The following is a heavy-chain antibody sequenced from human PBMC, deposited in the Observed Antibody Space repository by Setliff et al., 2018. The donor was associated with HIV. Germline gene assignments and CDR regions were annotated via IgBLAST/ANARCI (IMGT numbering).Heavy chain of an antibody. Sequence: SETLSLTCTVSGGSVGDTSYYWGWIRQPPGKGLEWLANVYYSGGTYYNPSLNSRVTISVDTSGNQFSLKLTSVTAADTALYFCARLGDSGYDFRGYFDYWGQGKLVTVSS. CDR2: VYYSGGT. J-gene: IGHJ4*02. CDR3: ARLGDSGYDFRGYFDY. D-gene: IGHD5-12*01. CDR1: GGSVGDTSYY. V-gene: IGHV4-39*01.